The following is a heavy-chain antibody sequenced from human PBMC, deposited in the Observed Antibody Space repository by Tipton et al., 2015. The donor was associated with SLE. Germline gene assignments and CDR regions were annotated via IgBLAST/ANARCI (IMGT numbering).Heavy chain of an antibody. D-gene: IGHD6-13*01. Sequence: TLSLTCAVSGYSIRSGYYWGWIRQPPGKGLEWIATIFHTGSTYYNPSLKSRVTISVDTSKNQFSLRVSSVIAADTAVYYCARMFRAASGGFDYWGQGTLVTVSS. V-gene: IGHV4-38-2*01. CDR1: GYSIRSGYY. CDR2: IFHTGST. CDR3: ARMFRAASGGFDY. J-gene: IGHJ4*02.